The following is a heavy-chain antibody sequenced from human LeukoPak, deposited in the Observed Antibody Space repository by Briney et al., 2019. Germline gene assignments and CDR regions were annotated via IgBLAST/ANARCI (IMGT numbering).Heavy chain of an antibody. CDR1: GGSFSGYY. V-gene: IGHV4-34*01. CDR2: INHSGST. D-gene: IGHD3-10*01. Sequence: SETLSLTCAVYGGSFSGYYWSWIRQPPGKGLEWIGEINHSGSTNYNPSLKSRVTISVDTSKNQFSLKLSSVTAADTAVYYCASGGVSGSYYNDWSQGTLVTVSS. J-gene: IGHJ4*02. CDR3: ASGGVSGSYYND.